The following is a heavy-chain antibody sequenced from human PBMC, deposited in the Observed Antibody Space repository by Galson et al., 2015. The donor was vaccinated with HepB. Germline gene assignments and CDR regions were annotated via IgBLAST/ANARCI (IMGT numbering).Heavy chain of an antibody. J-gene: IGHJ6*02. Sequence: SLRLSCAPSGFIFNNFGLYWVRQAPGKGLEWVALISDDGSDEYYTDSVKGRFTISRDNSKNTLYLQMNSLRVDDTAVYYCAKEVSMFKNYYGMDAWGQGTTVTGSS. V-gene: IGHV3-30*18. CDR2: ISDDGSDE. D-gene: IGHD3-10*01. CDR3: AKEVSMFKNYYGMDA. CDR1: GFIFNNFG.